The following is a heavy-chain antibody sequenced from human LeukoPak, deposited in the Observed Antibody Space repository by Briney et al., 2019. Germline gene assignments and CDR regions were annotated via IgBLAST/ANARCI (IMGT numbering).Heavy chain of an antibody. CDR3: AKDPPLTSYYYDSSGYYFDY. CDR1: GFTFSSYA. V-gene: IGHV3-23*01. D-gene: IGHD3-22*01. J-gene: IGHJ4*02. Sequence: HPGGSLRLSCAASGFTFSSYAMSWVRQAPGKGLEWVSAISGSGGSTYYADSVKGRFTISRDNSKNTLYLQMNSLRAEDTAVYYCAKDPPLTSYYYDSSGYYFDYWGQGTLVTVSS. CDR2: ISGSGGST.